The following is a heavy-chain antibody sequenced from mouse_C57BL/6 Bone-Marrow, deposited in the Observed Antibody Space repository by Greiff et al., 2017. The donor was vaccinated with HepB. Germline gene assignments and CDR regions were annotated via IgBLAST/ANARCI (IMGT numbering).Heavy chain of an antibody. Sequence: VQLQESGAELVKPGASVKISCKASGYAFSSYWMNWVKQRPGKGLEWIGQIYPGDGDTNYNGKFKGKATLTADKSSSTAYMQLSSLTSEDSAVYFCARGGDGYYFAYWGQGTLVTVSA. D-gene: IGHD2-3*01. CDR2: IYPGDGDT. V-gene: IGHV1-80*01. CDR1: GYAFSSYW. CDR3: ARGGDGYYFAY. J-gene: IGHJ3*01.